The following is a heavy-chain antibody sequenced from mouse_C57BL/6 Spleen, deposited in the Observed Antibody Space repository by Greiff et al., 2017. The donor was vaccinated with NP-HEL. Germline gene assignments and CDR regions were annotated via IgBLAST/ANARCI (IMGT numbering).Heavy chain of an antibody. CDR1: GYTITSYD. CDR2: ICHRDGST. Sequence: VHLLEPGPELVKGGASVKLSCKASGYTITSYDINWVKQRTGQGLEWIGWICHRDGSTKYNEKFKGKATLTVDTSSSTAYMELHSLTSEDSAVYFCARYENYFDYWGQGTTLTVSS. CDR3: ARYENYFDY. D-gene: IGHD2-3*01. J-gene: IGHJ2*01. V-gene: IGHV1-85*01.